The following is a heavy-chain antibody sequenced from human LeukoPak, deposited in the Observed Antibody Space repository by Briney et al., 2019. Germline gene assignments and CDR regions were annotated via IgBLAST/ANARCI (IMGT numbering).Heavy chain of an antibody. D-gene: IGHD2-2*01. J-gene: IGHJ5*02. CDR3: AREIDRSTSWFDP. V-gene: IGHV1-2*02. CDR2: INPNSGGT. CDR1: GYTFTGYY. Sequence: ASVKVSCKASGYTFTGYYMHWVRQAPGQGLEWMGWINPNSGGTNYAQKFQGRVTMTRDTSISTAYMELSRLRSDDTAVYYCAREIDRSTSWFDPWGQGTLVTVSS.